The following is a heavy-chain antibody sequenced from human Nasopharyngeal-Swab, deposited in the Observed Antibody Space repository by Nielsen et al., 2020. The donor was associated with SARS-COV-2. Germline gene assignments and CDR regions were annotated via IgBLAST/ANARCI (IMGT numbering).Heavy chain of an antibody. Sequence: GESLKISCTASGFNFSNFWMSCVRQAPGKGLEWVANIKQDGSEKYYVDSVKGRFTISRDNAKNSLYLQMNSLRAEDTAVYYCARGRYNWNYIPFEYWGQGTLVTVSS. CDR2: IKQDGSEK. CDR1: GFNFSNFW. CDR3: ARGRYNWNYIPFEY. J-gene: IGHJ4*02. V-gene: IGHV3-7*01. D-gene: IGHD1-7*01.